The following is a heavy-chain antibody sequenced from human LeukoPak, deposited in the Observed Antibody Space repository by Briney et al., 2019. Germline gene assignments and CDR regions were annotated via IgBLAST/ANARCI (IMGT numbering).Heavy chain of an antibody. CDR3: AVVPAATTYYFDY. V-gene: IGHV4-34*01. CDR2: INHSGST. J-gene: IGHJ4*02. CDR1: GGSFSGYY. D-gene: IGHD2-2*01. Sequence: PSETLSLTCAVCGGSFSGYYWSWIRQPPGKGLEWIGEINHSGSTNYNPSLKSRVTISVDTSKNQFSLKLSSVTAADTAVYYCAVVPAATTYYFDYWGQGTLVTVSS.